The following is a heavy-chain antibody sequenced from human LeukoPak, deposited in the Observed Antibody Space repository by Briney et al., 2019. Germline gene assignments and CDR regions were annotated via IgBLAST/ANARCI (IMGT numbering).Heavy chain of an antibody. V-gene: IGHV4-34*01. CDR2: INHSGST. J-gene: IGHJ4*02. Sequence: SETLSLTCAVYGGSFSGYYWSWIRQPSGKGLEWIGEINHSGSTNYNPSLKSRVTISVDTSKNQFSLKLSSVTAADTAVYYCARGLSISTVVTPFDYWGQGTLVTVFS. CDR3: ARGLSISTVVTPFDY. D-gene: IGHD4-23*01. CDR1: GGSFSGYY.